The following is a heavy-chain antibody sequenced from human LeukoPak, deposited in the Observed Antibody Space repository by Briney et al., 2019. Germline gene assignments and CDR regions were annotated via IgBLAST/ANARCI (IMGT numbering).Heavy chain of an antibody. D-gene: IGHD4-17*01. J-gene: IGHJ4*02. Sequence: ASVKVSCKASGYTFTGYYMHWVRQAPGQGLEWMGWINPNSGGTNYAQKFQGRVTMTRDTSISTAYMELSRLRSDDTAVYYCANGLATVTTPSQVYWGQGTLVTVSS. CDR3: ANGLATVTTPSQVY. V-gene: IGHV1-2*02. CDR2: INPNSGGT. CDR1: GYTFTGYY.